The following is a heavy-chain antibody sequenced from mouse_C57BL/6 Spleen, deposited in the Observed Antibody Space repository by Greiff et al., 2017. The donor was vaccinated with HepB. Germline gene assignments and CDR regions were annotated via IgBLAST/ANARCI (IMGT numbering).Heavy chain of an antibody. J-gene: IGHJ1*03. CDR1: GYAFSSSW. CDR3: ARRRENWYFDV. CDR2: IYPGDGDT. Sequence: VQLQESGPELVKPGASVKISCKASGYAFSSSWMNWVKQRPGKGLEWIGRIYPGDGDTNYNGKFKGKATLTADKSSSTAYMQLSSLTSEDSAVYFCARRRENWYFDVWGTGTTVTVSS. V-gene: IGHV1-82*01.